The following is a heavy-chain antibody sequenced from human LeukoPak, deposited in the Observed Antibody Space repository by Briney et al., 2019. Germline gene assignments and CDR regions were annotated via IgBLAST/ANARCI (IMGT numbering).Heavy chain of an antibody. J-gene: IGHJ4*02. CDR2: IYYSGST. CDR1: GGSISSYY. CDR3: ARQADYDILTGEVGWCYFDY. D-gene: IGHD3-9*01. V-gene: IGHV4-59*08. Sequence: PSETLSLTCTVSGGSISSYYWSWIRQPPGKGLEWIGYIYYSGSTNYNPSLKSRVTISVDTSKNQFSLKLSSVTAADTAVYYCARQADYDILTGEVGWCYFDYWGQGTLVTVSS.